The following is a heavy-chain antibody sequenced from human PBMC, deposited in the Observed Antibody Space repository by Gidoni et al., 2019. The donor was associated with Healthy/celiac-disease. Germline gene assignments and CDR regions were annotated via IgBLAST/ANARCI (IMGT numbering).Heavy chain of an antibody. CDR3: ARASYDSSGYPLIDY. CDR2: IYYSGST. Sequence: QVQLQESGPGLVKPSETLSLTCTVSGGSISSYYWSWIRQPPGKGLEWIGYIYYSGSTNYNPSLKSRVTISVDTSKNQFSLKLSSVTAADTAVYYCARASYDSSGYPLIDYWGQGTLVTVSS. CDR1: GGSISSYY. J-gene: IGHJ4*02. V-gene: IGHV4-59*01. D-gene: IGHD3-22*01.